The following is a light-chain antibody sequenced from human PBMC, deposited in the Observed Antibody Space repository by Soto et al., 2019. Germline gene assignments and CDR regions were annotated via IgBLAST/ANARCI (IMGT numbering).Light chain of an antibody. Sequence: DIQMTQSPFSLSASVGDRVTITGRAIQTINRYINWYQQKSGKAPKLLINAASSLQIGVPSRFSGSGSGTDFTLTISSLQPEDFATYYCQQSYSTPPTFGQGTKLEIK. J-gene: IGKJ2*01. V-gene: IGKV1-39*01. CDR1: QTINRY. CDR2: AAS. CDR3: QQSYSTPPT.